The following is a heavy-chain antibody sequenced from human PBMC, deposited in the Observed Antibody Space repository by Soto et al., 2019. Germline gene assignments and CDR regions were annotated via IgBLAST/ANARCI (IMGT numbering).Heavy chain of an antibody. J-gene: IGHJ3*02. D-gene: IGHD3-22*01. CDR2: IIPIFGTA. V-gene: IGHV1-69*13. CDR1: GGTFSSYA. CDR3: ARDSYYYDSSGYSGNDAFDI. Sequence: SVKVSCKASGGTFSSYAISWVRQAPGQGLEWMGGIIPIFGTANYAQKFQGRVTITADESTSTAYMELSSLRSEDTAVYYCARDSYYYDSSGYSGNDAFDIWGQGTMVTVSS.